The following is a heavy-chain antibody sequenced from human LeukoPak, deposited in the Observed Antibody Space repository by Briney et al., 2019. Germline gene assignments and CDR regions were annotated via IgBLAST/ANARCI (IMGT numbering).Heavy chain of an antibody. V-gene: IGHV5-51*01. CDR2: IFPDDSDT. D-gene: IGHD2-15*01. CDR1: GYTFTDYG. J-gene: IGHJ6*02. CDR3: GRHGLVGCIGGRCFKSFHYYGMDV. Sequence: GESLKISCKGSGYTFTDYGIGWVRQMPGKGLEWMGIIFPDDSDTKYSPSFQGQVTISVDKSTSTAYLQWSGLKASDSAMYYCGRHGLVGCIGGRCFKSFHYYGMDVWGQGTTVTVSS.